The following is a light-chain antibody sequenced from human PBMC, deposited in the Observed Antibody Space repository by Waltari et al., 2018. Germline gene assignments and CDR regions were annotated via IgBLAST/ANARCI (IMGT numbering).Light chain of an antibody. CDR2: GAS. CDR1: QSVSRA. CDR3: QNYVRLPAT. Sequence: EIVLTQSPGTLSLSPGERTTLSCRASQSVSRALAWYQQRPGQAPRLLIYGASSRATGIPDRFSGSGSGTDFRLTISRLEPEDFAVYYCQNYVRLPATFGQGTKVEIK. J-gene: IGKJ1*01. V-gene: IGKV3-20*01.